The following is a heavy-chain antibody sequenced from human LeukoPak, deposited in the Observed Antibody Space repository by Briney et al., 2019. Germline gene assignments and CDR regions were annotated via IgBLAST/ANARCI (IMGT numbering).Heavy chain of an antibody. J-gene: IGHJ4*02. CDR1: GFTFSSYA. V-gene: IGHV3-23*01. Sequence: GGSLRLPCAASGFTFSSYAMSWVRQAPGKGLEWVSAISGSGGSTYYADSVKGRFTISRDNSKNTLYLQMNSLRAEDTAVYYCAKSRVVPAASSLFDYWGQGTLVTVSS. CDR2: ISGSGGST. D-gene: IGHD2-2*01. CDR3: AKSRVVPAASSLFDY.